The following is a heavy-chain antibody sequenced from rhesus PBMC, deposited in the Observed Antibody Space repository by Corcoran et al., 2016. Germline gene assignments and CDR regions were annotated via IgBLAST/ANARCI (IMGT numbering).Heavy chain of an antibody. V-gene: IGHV4-65*01. CDR1: GGSMSSHNW. CDR3: ARHWDGGNWRFDY. D-gene: IGHD6-25*01. Sequence: QVQPQESGPGLMKPSETLSLTCAVSGGSMSSHNWWSWIRQAPGTGLEWFGYGSSSSSSTYYNPSLKSRVTISTDTSKNQFSLKLTSVTAADTAVYYCARHWDGGNWRFDYWGQGVLVTVSS. J-gene: IGHJ4*01. CDR2: GSSSSSST.